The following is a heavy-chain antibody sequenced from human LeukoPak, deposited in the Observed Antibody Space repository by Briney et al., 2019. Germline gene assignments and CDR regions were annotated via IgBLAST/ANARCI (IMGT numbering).Heavy chain of an antibody. CDR1: GAYTGSHY. CDR2: ISPSGTT. D-gene: IGHD2/OR15-2a*01. V-gene: IGHV4-4*07. J-gene: IGHJ5*02. CDR3: ARDFYASGFYFWFDP. Sequence: SETLSLTCTVSGAYTGSHYWSWIRQPAGKGLEWIGRISPSGTTHYNPSLGSRVTISVDTSTNYFSLRLSSVTAADTAVYYCARDFYASGFYFWFDPWGQGILVTVSS.